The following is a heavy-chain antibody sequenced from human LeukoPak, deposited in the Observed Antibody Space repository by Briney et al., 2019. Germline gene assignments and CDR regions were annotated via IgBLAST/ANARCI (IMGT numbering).Heavy chain of an antibody. J-gene: IGHJ4*02. CDR2: IYPSDSDT. CDR1: GYRFIGYW. V-gene: IGHV5-51*01. CDR3: ARQDSNALYYFDN. D-gene: IGHD3-10*01. Sequence: GESLKISCQTSGYRFIGYWIAWVRQMPGKGLEWMGIIYPSDSDTRYSPSLQGQVTISVDKSSSAAYLQWNSLKASDTAIYYCARQDSNALYYFDNWGQGTLVTVSS.